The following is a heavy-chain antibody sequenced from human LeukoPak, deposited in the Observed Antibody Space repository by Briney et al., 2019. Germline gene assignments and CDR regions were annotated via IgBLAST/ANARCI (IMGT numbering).Heavy chain of an antibody. Sequence: ASVTVSFTASGYTFTGYYMHWVRQAPGQGLEWMGWINPNSGGTNYAQKFQGRVTMTRDTSISTAYMELSRLRSDDMAVYYCARFGSIAAAGTSFWFDPWGQETLVTVSS. D-gene: IGHD6-13*01. J-gene: IGHJ5*02. V-gene: IGHV1-2*02. CDR1: GYTFTGYY. CDR2: INPNSGGT. CDR3: ARFGSIAAAGTSFWFDP.